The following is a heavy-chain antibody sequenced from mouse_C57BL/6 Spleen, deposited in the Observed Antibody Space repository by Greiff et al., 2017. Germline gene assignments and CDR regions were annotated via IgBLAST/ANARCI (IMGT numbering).Heavy chain of an antibody. D-gene: IGHD1-1*01. CDR1: GFNFKNSY. V-gene: IGHV14-3*01. J-gene: IGHJ4*01. CDR3: GGSTLECYAIDY. Sequence: DVKLQESVAELVRPGASVKLSCTASGFNFKNSYMHWVKQRPEQGLEWIGRIDPANGNTKYAPKFQGKATITADTSSNTAYMQLSILTSEDTAIYYCGGSTLECYAIDYWGQGTSVTVSS. CDR2: IDPANGNT.